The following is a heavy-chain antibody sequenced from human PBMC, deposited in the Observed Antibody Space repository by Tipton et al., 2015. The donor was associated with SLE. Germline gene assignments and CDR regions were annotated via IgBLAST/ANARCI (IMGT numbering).Heavy chain of an antibody. J-gene: IGHJ4*02. V-gene: IGHV4-30-4*01. CDR2: SYYSGST. CDR1: GGSIIGGDYF. D-gene: IGHD3-22*01. CDR3: ARATRDYFDITPFVY. Sequence: TLSLTCTVSGGSIIGGDYFWPWIRQTPGMGLEWIGYSYYSGSTYYNPSLKSRVTISVDTTQNQFSLQLTSVTAADTAVYYCARATRDYFDITPFVYRGQGPLVTASP.